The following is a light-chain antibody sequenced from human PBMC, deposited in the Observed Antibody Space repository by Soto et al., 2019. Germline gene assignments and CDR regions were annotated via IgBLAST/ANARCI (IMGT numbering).Light chain of an antibody. V-gene: IGKV1-39*01. CDR3: QQSYNTLIT. CDR2: GAS. CDR1: QSISNY. J-gene: IGKJ3*01. Sequence: DIQMTQSPSSLSASVGDRVTITCRASQSISNYVNWYQQKPGKAPKVLIYGASSLQSGVPSRFSGSGSGTDFTLTISSLQPEDFATYYCQQSYNTLITFGPGTKVAIK.